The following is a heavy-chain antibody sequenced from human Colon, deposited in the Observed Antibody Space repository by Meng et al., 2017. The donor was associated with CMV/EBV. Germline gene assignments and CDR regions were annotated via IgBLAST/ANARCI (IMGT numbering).Heavy chain of an antibody. Sequence: QVQPHEPGPGLKKPAAPLALTCTVSGDSISGRSYYWGWHRQPPGKGLEWIASIYYTGTDYHNPSLNSRVTISIDSSNNQFSLRLTSVTAADTALYYCARMALHWYFDLWGRGTLVTVSS. D-gene: IGHD5-24*01. CDR2: IYYTGTD. CDR1: GDSISGRSYY. J-gene: IGHJ2*01. V-gene: IGHV4-39*07. CDR3: ARMALHWYFDL.